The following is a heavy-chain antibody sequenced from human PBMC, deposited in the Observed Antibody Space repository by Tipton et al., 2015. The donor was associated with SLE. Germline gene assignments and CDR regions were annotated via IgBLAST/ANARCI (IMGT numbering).Heavy chain of an antibody. CDR3: ARDRRVQLWPSYYYYVDV. J-gene: IGHJ6*03. D-gene: IGHD6-19*01. CDR1: GDSISRGLHY. Sequence: RSLRLSCTVSGDSISRGLHYWSWIRQHPGEGLEWIGYIHHTGSTSYNPSLKDRVTISVDTSKNQFSLRLSSVTAADTAVYYCARDRRVQLWPSYYYYVDVWGKGTTVTVSS. V-gene: IGHV4-31*03. CDR2: IHHTGST.